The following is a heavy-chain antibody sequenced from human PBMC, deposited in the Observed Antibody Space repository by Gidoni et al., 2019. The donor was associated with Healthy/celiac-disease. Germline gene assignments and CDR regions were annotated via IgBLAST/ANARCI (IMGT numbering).Heavy chain of an antibody. CDR2: VSGSGGST. J-gene: IGHJ4*02. Sequence: EVQLLESGGGLVQPGGSLRLSCAASAFTVSNYAMSWVRQAPGKGLEWVSGVSGSGGSTLYANSVKGRFTISRDNSKNTLDLQMNSLRAEDTAVYYCAKSRRGWYVFDYWGQGTLVTVSS. CDR1: AFTVSNYA. V-gene: IGHV3-23*01. D-gene: IGHD6-19*01. CDR3: AKSRRGWYVFDY.